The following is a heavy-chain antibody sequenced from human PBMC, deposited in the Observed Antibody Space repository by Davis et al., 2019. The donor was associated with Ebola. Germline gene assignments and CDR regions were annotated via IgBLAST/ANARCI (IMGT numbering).Heavy chain of an antibody. Sequence: GESLKISCAASGFTFSDYYMSWIRQAPGKGLEWVSYISSSGSTIYYADSVKGRFTISRDNAKNSLYLQMNSLRAKDTAVYYCARSLRYGSGRWSHYYYGMDVWGQGTTVTVSS. V-gene: IGHV3-11*01. CDR3: ARSLRYGSGRWSHYYYGMDV. CDR2: ISSSGSTI. CDR1: GFTFSDYY. J-gene: IGHJ6*02. D-gene: IGHD3-10*01.